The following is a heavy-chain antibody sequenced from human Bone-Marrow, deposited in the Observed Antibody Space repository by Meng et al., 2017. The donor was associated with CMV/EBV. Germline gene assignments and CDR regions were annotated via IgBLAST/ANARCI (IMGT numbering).Heavy chain of an antibody. Sequence: RLSCAASGFTFSDDYMSWIRQAPGKGLEWVSYISSSGNTKYHADSVKGRFTISRDNTKNSLYLQMNSLRAEDTAIYYCARAAGWFDPWGQGTLVTVSS. CDR3: ARAAGWFDP. D-gene: IGHD3-10*01. J-gene: IGHJ5*02. V-gene: IGHV3-11*01. CDR1: GFTFSDDY. CDR2: ISSSGNTK.